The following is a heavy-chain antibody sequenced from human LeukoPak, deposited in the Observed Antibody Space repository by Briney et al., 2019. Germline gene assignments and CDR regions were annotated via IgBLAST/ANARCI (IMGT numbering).Heavy chain of an antibody. J-gene: IGHJ4*02. CDR1: GYTFTSYY. Sequence: GASVKVSCKASGYTFTSYYMHWVRQAPGQGLEWMGIINPSGGSTSYAQKFQGRVTITADESTSTAYMELSSLRSEDTAVYYCATTYYDFWSGYLRFDYWGQRTLVTVSS. D-gene: IGHD3-3*01. V-gene: IGHV1-46*01. CDR3: ATTYYDFWSGYLRFDY. CDR2: INPSGGST.